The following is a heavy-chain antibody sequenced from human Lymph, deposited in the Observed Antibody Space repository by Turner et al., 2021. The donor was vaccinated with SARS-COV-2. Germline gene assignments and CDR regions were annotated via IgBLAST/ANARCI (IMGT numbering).Heavy chain of an antibody. V-gene: IGHV3-43*02. CDR3: AKEGLSGRRLQFVPYFAY. J-gene: IGHJ4*02. Sequence: EVQLVESGGGVVQPGGSLRLSCAASGFTFADYAMHWGRQAPGKGLEWVSLISGDGGSTYYADSVKGRFTISRDDSKNSLYLQINSLRTEDTALYYCAKEGLSGRRLQFVPYFAYWGQGTLVSVSS. CDR2: ISGDGGST. D-gene: IGHD5-12*01. CDR1: GFTFADYA.